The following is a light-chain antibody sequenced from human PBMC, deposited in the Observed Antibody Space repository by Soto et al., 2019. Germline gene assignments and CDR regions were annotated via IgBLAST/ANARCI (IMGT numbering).Light chain of an antibody. CDR1: RSNIGAAFD. V-gene: IGLV1-40*01. Sequence: QSVLTQPPSVSGAPGQRVTISCTGNRSNIGAAFDVHWYQHLPGTAPKLLIFGNSNRPSGVPDRFSASKSVTSASLAISGVQADDEADYYCQSYDSSLSAWVFGGGTKLTVL. CDR3: QSYDSSLSAWV. CDR2: GNS. J-gene: IGLJ3*02.